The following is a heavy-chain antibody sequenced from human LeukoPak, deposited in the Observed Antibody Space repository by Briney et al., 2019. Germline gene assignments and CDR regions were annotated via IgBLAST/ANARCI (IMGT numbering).Heavy chain of an antibody. Sequence: PSETLSLTCAVYGGSFSGYYWSWIRQPPGKGLEWIGEINHSGSTNYNPSLKSRVTISVDTSKNQFSLKLRSDDTAVYYCARASKSYGPWYFDLWGRGTLATVSS. D-gene: IGHD3-16*01. CDR3: ARASKSYGPWYFDL. CDR2: INHSGST. J-gene: IGHJ2*01. V-gene: IGHV4-34*01. CDR1: GGSFSGYY.